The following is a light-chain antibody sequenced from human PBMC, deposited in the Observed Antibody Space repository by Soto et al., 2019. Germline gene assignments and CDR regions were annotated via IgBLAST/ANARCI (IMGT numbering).Light chain of an antibody. V-gene: IGLV2-14*03. CDR3: CSYTTSSTYV. J-gene: IGLJ1*01. CDR2: DVN. CDR1: SSDVGGYNY. Sequence: ALTQPASVSGSPGQSIAISCTGTSSDVGGYNYVSWYQQHPGKAPKLMIYDVNNRPSGVSNRFSGSKSGNTASLTISGLQAEDEADYYCCSYTTSSTYVFGTGTKLTVL.